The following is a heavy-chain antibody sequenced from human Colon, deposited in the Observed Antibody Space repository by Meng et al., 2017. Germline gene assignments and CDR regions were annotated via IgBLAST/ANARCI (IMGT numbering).Heavy chain of an antibody. CDR2: ISYDGSNK. CDR3: ARESYSSSWYGFR. V-gene: IGHV3-30*04. D-gene: IGHD6-13*01. Sequence: GGSLRLSGAASGFTFSSYAMHWVRQAPGKGLEGVAVISYDGSNKYYADSVKGRFTISRDNSKNTLYLQMNSLRAEDTAVYYCARESYSSSWYGFRWGQGTLVTVSS. CDR1: GFTFSSYA. J-gene: IGHJ4*02.